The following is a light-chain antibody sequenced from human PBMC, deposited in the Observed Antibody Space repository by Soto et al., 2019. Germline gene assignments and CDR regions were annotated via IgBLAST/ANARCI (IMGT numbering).Light chain of an antibody. V-gene: IGLV2-14*02. CDR2: EGT. CDR3: GSWDSSLSAYV. J-gene: IGLJ1*01. Sequence: QSALTQPASVSGSPGQSITISCTRSSTDFENYNLVSWYQHCPDKAPKLIIYEGTKRPSEIPDRFSGSKSGTSATLGITGFQTGDEADYYCGSWDSSLSAYVFGTGTKLTVL. CDR1: STDFENYNL.